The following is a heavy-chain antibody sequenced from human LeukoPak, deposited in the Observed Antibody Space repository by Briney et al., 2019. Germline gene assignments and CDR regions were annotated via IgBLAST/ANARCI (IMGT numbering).Heavy chain of an antibody. CDR3: AREDSSGYYYFDY. J-gene: IGHJ4*02. V-gene: IGHV4-39*02. Sequence: SETLSLTCTVSGGSISSSSYYWGWIRQPPGKGLEWIGSISYGGSTYYNPSLKSRVTISVDTSKNQFSLKLSSVTAADAAVYYCAREDSSGYYYFDYWGQGTLVTVSS. CDR1: GGSISSSSYY. D-gene: IGHD3-22*01. CDR2: ISYGGST.